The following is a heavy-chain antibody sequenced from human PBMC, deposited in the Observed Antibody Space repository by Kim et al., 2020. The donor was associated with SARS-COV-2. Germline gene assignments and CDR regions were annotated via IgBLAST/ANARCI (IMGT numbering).Heavy chain of an antibody. CDR3: ARHEVPDNWNPEVGWFDP. V-gene: IGHV4-39*01. CDR1: GGSISSSSYY. J-gene: IGHJ5*02. Sequence: SETLSLTCTVSGGSISSSSYYWGWIRQPPGKGLEWIGSIYYSGSTYYNPSLKSRVTISVDTSKNQLSLKLSSVTAADTAVYYCARHEVPDNWNPEVGWFDPWGQGTMFTVSS. D-gene: IGHD1-20*01. CDR2: IYYSGST.